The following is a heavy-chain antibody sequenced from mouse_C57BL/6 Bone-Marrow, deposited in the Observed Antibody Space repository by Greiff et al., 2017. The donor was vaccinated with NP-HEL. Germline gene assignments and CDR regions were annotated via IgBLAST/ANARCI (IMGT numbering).Heavy chain of an antibody. V-gene: IGHV1-69*01. D-gene: IGHD2-2*01. CDR1: GYTFTSYW. CDR3: ARGLPACFAY. Sequence: QVQLQQPGAELVMPGASVKLSCKASGYTFTSYWMHWVKQRPGQGLEWIGEIDPSDSYTNYNQKFKGKSTLTVDKSSSTAYMQLSSLTSEDSAVYYCARGLPACFAYWVQGTLVTVSA. J-gene: IGHJ3*01. CDR2: IDPSDSYT.